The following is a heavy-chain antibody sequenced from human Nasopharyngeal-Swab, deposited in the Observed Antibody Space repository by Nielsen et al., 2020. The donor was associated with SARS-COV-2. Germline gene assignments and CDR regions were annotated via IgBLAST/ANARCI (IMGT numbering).Heavy chain of an antibody. CDR3: ASDRTPPMRRGAVYI. CDR2: LYYSGST. D-gene: IGHD2-2*01. Sequence: WGSLRLSCTVSGGSISSSSYYCGWSRHPHGKGLEWVGSLYYSGSTYYNPSLKSRVTISVDTSKNQFSLTLSSVNAADTAVYYCASDRTPPMRRGAVYIWGQGTMVTVSS. V-gene: IGHV4-39*01. CDR1: GGSISSSSYY. J-gene: IGHJ3*02.